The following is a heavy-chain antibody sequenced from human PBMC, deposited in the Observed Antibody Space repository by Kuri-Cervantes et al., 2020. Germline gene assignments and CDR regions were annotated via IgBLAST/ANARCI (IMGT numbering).Heavy chain of an antibody. Sequence: ASVKVSCKASGYSFTSNAVHWGRQAPGQRLEWMGWINAGNGNTKYSQKFQGRVTITSDESTSTAYMELSSLRSEDTAVYYCARGNGVVAATRGFQLDYWGQGTLVTVSS. CDR1: GYSFTSNA. J-gene: IGHJ4*02. D-gene: IGHD2-15*01. CDR3: ARGNGVVAATRGFQLDY. CDR2: INAGNGNT. V-gene: IGHV1-3*01.